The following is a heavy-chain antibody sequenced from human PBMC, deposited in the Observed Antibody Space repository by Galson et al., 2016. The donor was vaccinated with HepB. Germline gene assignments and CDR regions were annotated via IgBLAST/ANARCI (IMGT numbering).Heavy chain of an antibody. CDR1: GFSLSTSGVG. J-gene: IGHJ3*02. Sequence: ALVKPTQTLTLTCTFSGFSLSTSGVGVGWIRQPPGKALEWLALIYGDGDERYNPSLKSRLTITKDTSKNQVVLTMTNLDPVDTATYFCAHIPLYCSGGGCSDAFGIWGLGTMVSVSA. V-gene: IGHV2-5*02. D-gene: IGHD2-15*01. CDR3: AHIPLYCSGGGCSDAFGI. CDR2: IYGDGDE.